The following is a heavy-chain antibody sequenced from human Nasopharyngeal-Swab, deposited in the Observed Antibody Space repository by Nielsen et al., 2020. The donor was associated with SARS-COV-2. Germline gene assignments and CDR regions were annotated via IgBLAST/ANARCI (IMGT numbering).Heavy chain of an antibody. J-gene: IGHJ4*02. CDR2: IGQDGGGK. Sequence: GESLKISCAASGFTYWMNWVRQAPGKGLEWVGNIGQDGGGKKYVDSVKGRFIISRDNANNLLYLQMNSLRAEDTAVYYCVRDRGYYTFTDWGQGTLVPVSS. D-gene: IGHD2/OR15-2a*01. CDR3: VRDRGYYTFTD. CDR1: GFTYW. V-gene: IGHV3-7*01.